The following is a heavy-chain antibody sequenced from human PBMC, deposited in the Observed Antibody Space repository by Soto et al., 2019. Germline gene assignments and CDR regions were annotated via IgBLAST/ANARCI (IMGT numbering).Heavy chain of an antibody. Sequence: GGSLRLSCAASGFTFSSYGMHWVRQAPGKGLEWVAVISYDGSNKYYADSVKGRFTISRDNSKNTLYLQMNSLRGEDTAVYYCAKEADISGYYPDYWGQGTQVTSPQ. CDR3: AKEADISGYYPDY. J-gene: IGHJ4*02. D-gene: IGHD3-22*01. V-gene: IGHV3-30*18. CDR2: ISYDGSNK. CDR1: GFTFSSYG.